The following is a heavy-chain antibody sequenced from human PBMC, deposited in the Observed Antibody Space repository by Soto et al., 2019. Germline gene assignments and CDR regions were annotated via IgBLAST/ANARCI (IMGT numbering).Heavy chain of an antibody. CDR3: ARDTSSSGYGFAVVNWFDP. D-gene: IGHD6-13*01. J-gene: IGHJ5*02. CDR2: IYTSGST. V-gene: IGHV4-4*07. CDR1: GGSISSYY. Sequence: SSETLSLTCTVSGGSISSYYWSWIRQPAGKGLEWIGRIYTSGSTNYNPSLKSRVTMSVDTSKNQFSLTLSSVTAADTAVYYCARDTSSSGYGFAVVNWFDPWGQGTLVAVSS.